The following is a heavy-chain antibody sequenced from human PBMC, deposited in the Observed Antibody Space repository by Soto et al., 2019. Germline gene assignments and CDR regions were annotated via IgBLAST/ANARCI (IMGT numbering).Heavy chain of an antibody. J-gene: IGHJ6*02. V-gene: IGHV1-69*13. CDR1: GDTFSSYA. CDR2: IIPTFGRT. Sequence: SVKVSCKASGDTFSSYAISWVRQAPGKGLEWMGKIIPTFGRTNYAQKFQGRLTISADDSTSTAYMELSSLLPEDTAVYYCARDPLSSFAMDVWGQGTTVTVSS. D-gene: IGHD3-10*02. CDR3: ARDPLSSFAMDV.